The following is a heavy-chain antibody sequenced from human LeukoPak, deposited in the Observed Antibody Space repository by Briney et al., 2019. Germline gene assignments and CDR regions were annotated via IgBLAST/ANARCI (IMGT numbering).Heavy chain of an antibody. V-gene: IGHV1-8*01. Sequence: ASVKVSCKASGYTFTSYDINWVRQATGQGLEWMGWMNPNSGNTGYAQKFQGRVTMTRNTSISTAYMELSSLRSEDTAVYYCATPVAGTNWFDPWGQGTLVTVSS. CDR2: MNPNSGNT. D-gene: IGHD6-19*01. CDR1: GYTFTSYD. CDR3: ATPVAGTNWFDP. J-gene: IGHJ5*02.